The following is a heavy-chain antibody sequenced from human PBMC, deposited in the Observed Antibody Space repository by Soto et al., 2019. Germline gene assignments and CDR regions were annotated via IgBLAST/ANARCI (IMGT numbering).Heavy chain of an antibody. CDR2: INPSGGHT. D-gene: IGHD2-21*02. Sequence: QVQLVQSGAEGKKPGASVKVSCKASGNTFSNYYIHWVRQAPGQGLEWMGTINPSGGHTTYAQKFLGRVTITRDTSTSTLYMEVTRLRSEDTAVYYCARGGHVVVVTAAFDYWGQGTLVTVSS. V-gene: IGHV1-46*03. CDR1: GNTFSNYY. CDR3: ARGGHVVVVTAAFDY. J-gene: IGHJ4*02.